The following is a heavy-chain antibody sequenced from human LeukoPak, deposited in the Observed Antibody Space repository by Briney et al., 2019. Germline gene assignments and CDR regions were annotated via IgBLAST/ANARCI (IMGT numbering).Heavy chain of an antibody. Sequence: GGSLRLSCAASGFTLSTYWMSWVRQAPGKGLEWVANIKQDGSHKNYVDSVKGRFTISRDNAKNSLYLQMNSLRADDTAVYYCARETPDSSGWDWGQGTLVTVSS. CDR1: GFTLSTYW. V-gene: IGHV3-7*01. J-gene: IGHJ4*02. D-gene: IGHD6-19*01. CDR2: IKQDGSHK. CDR3: ARETPDSSGWD.